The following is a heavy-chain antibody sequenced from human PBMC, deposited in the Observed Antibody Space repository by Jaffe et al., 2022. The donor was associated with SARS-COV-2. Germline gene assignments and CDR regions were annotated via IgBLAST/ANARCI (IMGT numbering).Heavy chain of an antibody. J-gene: IGHJ6*02. CDR2: ISYDGSNK. Sequence: QVQLVESGGGVVQPGRSLRLSCAASGFTFSSYGMHWVRQAPGKGLEWVAVISYDGSNKYYADSVKGRFTISRDNSKNTLYLQMNSLRAEDTAVYYCAKDLLGVLVLDIVVVPAARDYYYYGMDVWGQGTTVTVSS. CDR1: GFTFSSYG. V-gene: IGHV3-30*18. D-gene: IGHD2-2*01. CDR3: AKDLLGVLVLDIVVVPAARDYYYYGMDV.